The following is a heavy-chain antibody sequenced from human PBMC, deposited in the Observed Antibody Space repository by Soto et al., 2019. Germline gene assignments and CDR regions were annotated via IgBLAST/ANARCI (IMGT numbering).Heavy chain of an antibody. D-gene: IGHD3-10*01. CDR1: GFSFPDYD. V-gene: IGHV3-23*01. Sequence: EVHLLQSGGGLVQPGGSLRLSCEGSGFSFPDYDMNWVRQTPGKGLEWVAAVGRFGNTYYRDSVRGRFTISRDDSRNTVYLQMNRLRVEDTAVYFCAKEGRLRSPAGDYFDSWAQGSLVTVSS. CDR3: AKEGRLRSPAGDYFDS. CDR2: VGRFGNT. J-gene: IGHJ4*02.